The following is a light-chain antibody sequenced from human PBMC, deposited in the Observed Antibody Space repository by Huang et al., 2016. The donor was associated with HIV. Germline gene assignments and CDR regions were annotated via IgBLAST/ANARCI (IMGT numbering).Light chain of an antibody. Sequence: EIVLTQSPATRSMSPGQRATLSCRASQSVSRNLAWFQQKPGQAPRLLIYGASTRATGIPARFSGSGSGTEFTLTISSLQSEDFAVYYCQQYKNWPPMYTFGQGTKLEV. J-gene: IGKJ2*01. CDR3: QQYKNWPPMYT. CDR2: GAS. V-gene: IGKV3-15*01. CDR1: QSVSRN.